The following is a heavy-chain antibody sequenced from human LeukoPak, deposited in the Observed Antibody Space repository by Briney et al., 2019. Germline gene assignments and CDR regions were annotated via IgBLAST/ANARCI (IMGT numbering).Heavy chain of an antibody. Sequence: SETLSLTCAVYGGSFSGYYWSWIRQPPGKGPEWIGEINHSGSTNYNPSLKSRVTISVDTSKNQFSLKLSSVTAADTAVYYCARKKVVPAAIGFDPWGQGTLVTVSS. D-gene: IGHD2-2*02. J-gene: IGHJ5*02. V-gene: IGHV4-34*01. CDR2: INHSGST. CDR3: ARKKVVPAAIGFDP. CDR1: GGSFSGYY.